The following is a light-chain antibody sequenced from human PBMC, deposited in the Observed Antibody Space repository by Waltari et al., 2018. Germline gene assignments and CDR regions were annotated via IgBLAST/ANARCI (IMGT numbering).Light chain of an antibody. Sequence: QSALTQPASVSGSPGQSITISCTGTSSDIGVYNHVSWYQQHPGKAPKLMIYDVTNRPAGVSDRFSCSQSDYTASLTISGLQAEDEADYYCSSYTTSISYVFGTGTRVTVL. CDR1: SSDIGVYNH. J-gene: IGLJ1*01. V-gene: IGLV2-14*03. CDR2: DVT. CDR3: SSYTTSISYV.